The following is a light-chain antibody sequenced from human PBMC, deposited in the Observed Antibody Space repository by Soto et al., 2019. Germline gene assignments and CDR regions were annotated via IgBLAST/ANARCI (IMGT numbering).Light chain of an antibody. J-gene: IGKJ1*01. CDR3: KQYTCPPTS. Sequence: EVVLMQSPGSLSLSPGERATLSCRASQIFNSHYFACYQQKPGPAPTLLIYDSSVTATGIPDRSSGSGAGTDCILTMSRLEPQYSAVYSCKQYTCPPTSFGLATKMDI. V-gene: IGKV3-20*01. CDR1: QIFNSHY. CDR2: DSS.